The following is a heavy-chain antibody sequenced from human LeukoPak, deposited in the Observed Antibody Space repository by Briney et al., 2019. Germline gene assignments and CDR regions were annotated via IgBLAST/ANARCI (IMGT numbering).Heavy chain of an antibody. CDR3: ARSALVVAISYWCFDL. V-gene: IGHV3-23*01. CDR2: ISGSGGGT. D-gene: IGHD2-15*01. CDR1: GYTLRIYA. Sequence: GACLRLSCAPSGYTLRIYAMSWGPEALGRGREGGSDISGSGGGTFYADDVEGRFTISGDSSQNTLYLQMNSLRAEDTAVYSCARSALVVAISYWCFDLWGRGTLVTVSS. J-gene: IGHJ2*01.